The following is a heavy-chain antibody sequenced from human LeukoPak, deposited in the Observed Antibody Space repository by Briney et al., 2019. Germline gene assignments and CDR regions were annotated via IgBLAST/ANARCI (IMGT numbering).Heavy chain of an antibody. CDR3: AKDSSGYYYGPLDS. CDR2: ISGSGGSI. Sequence: GGSLRLSCAASGFTFSSYAMSWVRQAPGKGLEWVSSISGSGGSIYHADSVKGRFTISRDNSKNTLYLQMNNLRAEDTAVYYCAKDSSGYYYGPLDSWGHGTLVTVSS. D-gene: IGHD3-22*01. J-gene: IGHJ5*01. V-gene: IGHV3-23*01. CDR1: GFTFSSYA.